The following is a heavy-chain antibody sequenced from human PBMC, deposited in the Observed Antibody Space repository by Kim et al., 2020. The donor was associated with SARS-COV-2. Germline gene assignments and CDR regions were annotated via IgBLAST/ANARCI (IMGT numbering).Heavy chain of an antibody. V-gene: IGHV3-7*03. CDR2: IKQDGSDK. CDR3: ARDWNVDIDIGRFDY. Sequence: GGSLRLSCAASGFIFTRYWMSWVRQAPGKGLEWVANIKQDGSDKYYVDSVKGRFTISRDNAKKSLYLQMNSLRAEDTAVYYCARDWNVDIDIGRFDYWGQGTLVTVPS. D-gene: IGHD5-12*01. CDR1: GFIFTRYW. J-gene: IGHJ4*02.